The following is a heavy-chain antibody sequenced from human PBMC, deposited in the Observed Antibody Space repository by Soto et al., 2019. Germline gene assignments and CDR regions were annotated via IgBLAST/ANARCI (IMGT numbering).Heavy chain of an antibody. CDR1: GFIFSTYI. D-gene: IGHD3-22*01. V-gene: IGHV3-48*01. J-gene: IGHJ4*01. CDR3: TRAHYDTSGYPIDF. CDR2: ISSSSNTI. Sequence: GGSLRLSCAASGFIFSTYIMNWVRQAPGKGLEWVSYISSSSNTIFYADSVKGRFTISRDNANHSLYLQMDSLRAEDTAVYYCTRAHYDTSGYPIDFWGHGTLVTVSS.